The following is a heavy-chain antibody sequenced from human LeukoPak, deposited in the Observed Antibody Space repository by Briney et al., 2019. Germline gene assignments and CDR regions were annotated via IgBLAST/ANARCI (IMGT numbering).Heavy chain of an antibody. Sequence: GGSLRLSCAASGFTFSSYEMNWVRQAPGKGLEWVSYISSSGSTIYYADSVKGRFTISRDNAKNPLYLQMNSLRAEDTAVYYCARDPSQPYSSPYYFDYWGREPWSPSPQ. CDR2: ISSSGSTI. D-gene: IGHD6-19*01. CDR3: ARDPSQPYSSPYYFDY. J-gene: IGHJ4*02. CDR1: GFTFSSYE. V-gene: IGHV3-48*03.